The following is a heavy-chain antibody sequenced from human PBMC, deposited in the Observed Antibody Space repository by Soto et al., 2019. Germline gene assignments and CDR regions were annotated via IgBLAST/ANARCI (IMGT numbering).Heavy chain of an antibody. J-gene: IGHJ6*02. CDR1: GFTFSSYW. CDR3: ARDPLRDYYGSGSYDYYYYYGMDV. Sequence: GSLRLSCAASGFTFSSYWMHWVRQAPGKGLVWVSRINSDGSSTSYADSVKGRFTISRDNAKNTLYLQMNSLRAEDTAVYYCARDPLRDYYGSGSYDYYYYYGMDVWGQGTTVTVSS. V-gene: IGHV3-74*01. CDR2: INSDGSST. D-gene: IGHD3-10*01.